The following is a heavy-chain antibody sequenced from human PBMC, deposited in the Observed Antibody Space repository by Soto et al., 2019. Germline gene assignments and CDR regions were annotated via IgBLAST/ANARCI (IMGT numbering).Heavy chain of an antibody. CDR2: IYFSGST. Sequence: QLQLQESGPGLVKPSQTLSLTCAVSGGSISNGGYYWSWIRQHPGKGLEWIGSIYFSGSTYYNPSHKSRVTISVATPKTQFSLKLGSVTAADTAVYYSARDSHSQQPNHRWGGGDMDVWGKGTTVTVSS. CDR1: GGSISNGGYY. D-gene: IGHD6-13*01. V-gene: IGHV4-31*11. J-gene: IGHJ6*03. CDR3: ARDSHSQQPNHRWGGGDMDV.